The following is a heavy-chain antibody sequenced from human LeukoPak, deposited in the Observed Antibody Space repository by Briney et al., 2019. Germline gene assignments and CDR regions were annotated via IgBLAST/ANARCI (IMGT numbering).Heavy chain of an antibody. CDR2: ISTSSGFT. Sequence: PGGSLRLSCAASGFTLSDYYMTWIRRAPGKGLEWVSYISTSSGFTNYADSVRGRFTISRDNAKNSLYLQMNTLRAEDTAVYYCAKGSPPGDWGQGTLVTVSS. J-gene: IGHJ4*02. V-gene: IGHV3-11*05. CDR1: GFTLSDYY. D-gene: IGHD3-16*01. CDR3: AKGSPPGD.